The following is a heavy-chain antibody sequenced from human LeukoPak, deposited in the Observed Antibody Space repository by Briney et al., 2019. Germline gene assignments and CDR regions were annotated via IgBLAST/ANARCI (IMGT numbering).Heavy chain of an antibody. Sequence: GGSLRLSCAASGFTFSSYTMNWVRQAPGKGPEWVSVIYSGGSTYYADSVKGRFTISRDNAKNTLYLQMNSLKAEDTAVYYCARSDWFDPWGQGTLVTVSS. CDR2: IYSGGST. V-gene: IGHV3-66*01. CDR3: ARSDWFDP. J-gene: IGHJ5*02. D-gene: IGHD3-3*01. CDR1: GFTFSSYT.